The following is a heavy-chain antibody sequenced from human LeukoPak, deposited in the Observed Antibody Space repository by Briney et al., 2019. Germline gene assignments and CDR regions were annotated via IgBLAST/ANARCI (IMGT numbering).Heavy chain of an antibody. Sequence: SETLSLTCTVSGDSFSYFYWSWIRQPPGKGLEWIGYIYNSGSTNYNPSLKSRVTISLDTSKNQFSLKLSSVTAADTAVYYCARGVVAAAGRTFDFWGQGTPVTVPS. V-gene: IGHV4-59*01. J-gene: IGHJ4*02. CDR2: IYNSGST. CDR3: ARGVVAAAGRTFDF. CDR1: GDSFSYFY. D-gene: IGHD6-13*01.